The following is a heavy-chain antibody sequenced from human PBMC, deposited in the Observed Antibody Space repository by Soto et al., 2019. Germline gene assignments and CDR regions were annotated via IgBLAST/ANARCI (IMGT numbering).Heavy chain of an antibody. CDR2: MFPSGIT. CDR3: ARDNRITMVRGVISNYGMDV. J-gene: IGHJ6*02. V-gene: IGHV4-30-2*05. D-gene: IGHD3-10*01. CDR1: GVSISSGGFP. Sequence: SETLSLTCAVSGVSISSGGFPWSWIRQPPGKGLECIGYMFPSGITYYNPSLKSRVTISVDTSKNQFSLKLSSVTAADTAVYYCARDNRITMVRGVISNYGMDVWGQGTTVTVSS.